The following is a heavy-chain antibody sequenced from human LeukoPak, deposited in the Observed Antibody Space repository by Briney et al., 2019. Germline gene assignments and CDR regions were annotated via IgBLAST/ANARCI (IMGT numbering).Heavy chain of an antibody. CDR2: INHSGST. CDR1: GGSFSGYY. CDR3: ARGRSGWSY. V-gene: IGHV4-34*01. Sequence: SETLSLTCAVYGGSFSGYYWSWIRQPPGKGLEWIGEINHSGSTNYNPSLKSRVTISVDTSKNQFSLKLSSVTAADTAVYCCARGRSGWSYWGQGTLVTVSS. D-gene: IGHD6-19*01. J-gene: IGHJ4*02.